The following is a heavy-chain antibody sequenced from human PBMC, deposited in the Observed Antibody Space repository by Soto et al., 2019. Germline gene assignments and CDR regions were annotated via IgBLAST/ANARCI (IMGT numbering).Heavy chain of an antibody. CDR2: ISGSGGST. Sequence: PGGSLRLSCPASGFTFSSYAMSWVRQAPGKGLEWVSAISGSGGSTYYADSVKGRFTISRDNSKDTLYLQMNGLRAEDTAVYYCAKEAYYGDYRNFDFWGQGTLVTVSS. D-gene: IGHD4-17*01. J-gene: IGHJ4*02. V-gene: IGHV3-23*01. CDR3: AKEAYYGDYRNFDF. CDR1: GFTFSSYA.